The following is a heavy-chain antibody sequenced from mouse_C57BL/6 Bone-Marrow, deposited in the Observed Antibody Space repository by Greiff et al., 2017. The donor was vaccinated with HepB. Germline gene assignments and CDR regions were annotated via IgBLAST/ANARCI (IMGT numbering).Heavy chain of an antibody. D-gene: IGHD2-3*01. CDR3: ARGGWLLSYFDD. CDR1: GYTFTSYW. V-gene: IGHV1-69*01. CDR2: IDPSDSYT. J-gene: IGHJ2*01. Sequence: QVQLQQPGAELVMPGASVKLSCKASGYTFTSYWMHWVKQRPGQGLEWIGEIDPSDSYTNYNQKFKGKSTLTVDKSSSTAYMQLSSLTSEDSAVYYCARGGWLLSYFDDWGQGTTLTVSS.